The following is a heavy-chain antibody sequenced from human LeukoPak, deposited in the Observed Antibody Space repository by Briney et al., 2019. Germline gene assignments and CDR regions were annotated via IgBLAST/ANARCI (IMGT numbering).Heavy chain of an antibody. Sequence: GASVKVSCKASGYTFTHHGISWVRQAPGQGLEWTGWISCYNGDTIYAQNVQGRVTMTTDASTRTVYIELRNLGSDDTAIYYCARDPSNSSGYHAHFDSWGQGTLVTVSS. CDR3: ARDPSNSSGYHAHFDS. V-gene: IGHV1-18*01. D-gene: IGHD3-22*01. CDR2: ISCYNGDT. J-gene: IGHJ4*02. CDR1: GYTFTHHG.